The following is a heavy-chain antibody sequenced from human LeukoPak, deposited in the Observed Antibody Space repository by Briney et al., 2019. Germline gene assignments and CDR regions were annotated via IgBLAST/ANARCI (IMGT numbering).Heavy chain of an antibody. V-gene: IGHV3-53*01. Sequence: GGSLRLSCAASGFTVSSNHMSWVRQAPGKGLEWVSVIYSGGSTDYADSVKGRFTISRDILRNTLYLQMNSLRAEDTAVYYCARGPAGYNWGQGTLVTVSS. D-gene: IGHD1-1*01. J-gene: IGHJ4*02. CDR1: GFTVSSNH. CDR3: ARGPAGYN. CDR2: IYSGGST.